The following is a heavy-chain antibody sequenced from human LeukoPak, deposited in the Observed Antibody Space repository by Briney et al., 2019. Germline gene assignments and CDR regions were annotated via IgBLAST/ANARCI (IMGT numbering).Heavy chain of an antibody. Sequence: GGSLRLSCAAAGFTFSSYSMNWVRQAPGKGLEWDSSISSSSSYIYYADSGKGRFTISRDNAKNSLYLQMNSLRAEDTAVYYCARGAAANRDPWGQGTLVTVSS. V-gene: IGHV3-21*01. CDR3: ARGAAANRDP. J-gene: IGHJ5*02. CDR2: ISSSSSYI. CDR1: GFTFSSYS. D-gene: IGHD6-13*01.